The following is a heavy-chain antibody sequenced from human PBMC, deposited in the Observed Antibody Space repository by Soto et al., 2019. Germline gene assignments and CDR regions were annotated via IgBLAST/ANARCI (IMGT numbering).Heavy chain of an antibody. CDR1: GFTFSDYD. Sequence: GGSLRLSCAASGFTFSDYDMSWIRQAPGKGLEWVSYISGRSTNTEYADSVKGRFTISRDDSKNTLYLQMSSLRAEDTAIYYCARDYYGMDVWGQGTTVTVSS. J-gene: IGHJ6*02. CDR2: ISGRSTNT. V-gene: IGHV3-11*05. CDR3: ARDYYGMDV.